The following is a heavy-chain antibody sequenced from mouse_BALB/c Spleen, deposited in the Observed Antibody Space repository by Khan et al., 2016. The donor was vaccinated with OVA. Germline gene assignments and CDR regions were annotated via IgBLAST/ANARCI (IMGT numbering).Heavy chain of an antibody. CDR3: ARHEDI. V-gene: IGHV2-9*02. D-gene: IGHD1-3*01. J-gene: IGHJ2*01. Sequence: QMQLEESGPGLVAPSQSLSITCTVSGFSLTSYGVHWVRRPPGKGLEWRGVIWAGGSTNYNSALMSRLSISKGNSKSQVFLKMNNLQTDDTAVYYCARHEDIRGQGTTLTVTS. CDR2: IWAGGST. CDR1: GFSLTSYG.